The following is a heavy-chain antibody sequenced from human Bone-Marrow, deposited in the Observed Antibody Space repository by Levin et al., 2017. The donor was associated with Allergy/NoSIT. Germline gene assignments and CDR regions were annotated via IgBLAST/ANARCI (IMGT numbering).Heavy chain of an antibody. Sequence: SGGSLRLSCVGSGYTFSRHSMNWVRQVPGKGLEWVSYISGSSSSTSGRSIIYYGASVKGRFTISRDNAKNSMYLQMNSLRVEDSAVYYCVRDSSLGFDTGGQGTLVTVSS. V-gene: IGHV3-48*01. CDR3: VRDSSLGFDT. J-gene: IGHJ4*02. CDR1: GYTFSRHS. CDR2: ISGSSSSTSGRSII.